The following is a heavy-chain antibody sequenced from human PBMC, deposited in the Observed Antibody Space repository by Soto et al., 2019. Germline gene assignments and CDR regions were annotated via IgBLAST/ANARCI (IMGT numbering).Heavy chain of an antibody. CDR3: ARDSAPISGYDRFFDY. Sequence: ASVKVSCKASGYTFTGYYMHWVRQAPGQGLEWMGWINPNSGGTNYAQKFQGWVTMTRDTSISTAYMELSRLRSDDTAVYYCARDSAPISGYDRFFDYWGQGTLVTVSS. D-gene: IGHD5-12*01. CDR1: GYTFTGYY. J-gene: IGHJ4*02. CDR2: INPNSGGT. V-gene: IGHV1-2*04.